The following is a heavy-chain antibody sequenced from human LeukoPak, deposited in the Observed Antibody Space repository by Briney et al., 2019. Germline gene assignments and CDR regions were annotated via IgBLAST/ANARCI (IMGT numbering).Heavy chain of an antibody. D-gene: IGHD3-10*01. CDR3: ARGRVYGSGSYYPPDAFDI. CDR2: ISAYNGNT. J-gene: IGHJ3*02. Sequence: ASVKVSCKASGYTFTSYGISWVRQAPGQGLEWMGWISAYNGNTNYAQKLQGRVTMATDTTTSTAYMELRSLRSDDTAVYYCARGRVYGSGSYYPPDAFDIWGQGTAVTVSS. V-gene: IGHV1-18*01. CDR1: GYTFTSYG.